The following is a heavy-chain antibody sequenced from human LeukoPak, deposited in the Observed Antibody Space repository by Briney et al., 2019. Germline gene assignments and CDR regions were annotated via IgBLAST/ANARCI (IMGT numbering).Heavy chain of an antibody. CDR1: GGTFSSYA. CDR2: IIPILGIA. Sequence: SVKVSCKASGGTFSSYAISWVRQAPGPGLEWMGRIIPILGIANYAQKFQGRVTITADKSTSTAYMELSSLRSEDTAVYYCARSGDEDTAMSIDYWGRGTLVTVSS. J-gene: IGHJ4*02. V-gene: IGHV1-69*04. CDR3: ARSGDEDTAMSIDY. D-gene: IGHD5-18*01.